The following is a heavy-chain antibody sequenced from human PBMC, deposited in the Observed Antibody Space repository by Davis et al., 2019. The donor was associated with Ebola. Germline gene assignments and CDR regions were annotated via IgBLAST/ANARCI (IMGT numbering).Heavy chain of an antibody. CDR3: ARDHRITMPLGAFDI. J-gene: IGHJ3*02. V-gene: IGHV4-31*03. CDR2: IYYSGST. Sequence: PSETLSLTCTVSGGSISSGGYYWSWIRQHPGKGLEWIGYIYYSGSTYYNPSLKSRVTISVDTSKNQFSLKLSSVTAADTAVYYCARDHRITMPLGAFDIWGQGTMVTVSS. D-gene: IGHD3-10*01. CDR1: GGSISSGGYY.